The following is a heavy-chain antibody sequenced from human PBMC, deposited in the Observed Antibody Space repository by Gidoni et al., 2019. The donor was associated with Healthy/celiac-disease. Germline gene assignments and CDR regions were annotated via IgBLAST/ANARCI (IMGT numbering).Heavy chain of an antibody. CDR1: GFTSDDYA. D-gene: IGHD2-2*01. CDR2: ISWNSGSI. CDR3: AKARHCSSTSCYSYYYYGMDV. Sequence: EVQLVESGGGLVQPGRSLRLSCAASGFTSDDYAMHGVRQAPGKGLEWVSGISWNSGSIGYADSVKGRFTISRDNAKNSLYLQMNSLRAEDTALYYCAKARHCSSTSCYSYYYYGMDVWGQGTTVTVSS. V-gene: IGHV3-9*02. J-gene: IGHJ6*02.